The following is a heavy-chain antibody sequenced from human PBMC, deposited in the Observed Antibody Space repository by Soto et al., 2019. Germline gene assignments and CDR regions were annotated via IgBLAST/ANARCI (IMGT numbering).Heavy chain of an antibody. J-gene: IGHJ5*02. CDR1: GYTLTELS. D-gene: IGHD3-16*02. CDR2: FDPEDGET. V-gene: IGHV1-24*01. Sequence: ASVNVSCKVSGYTLTELSMHWVRQAPGKGLEWMGGFDPEDGETIYAQKFQGRVTMTEDTSTDTAYMELRSLRSEDTAVYYCATDKAYGGRSGVLDWFDAWGQGTLVTVSS. CDR3: ATDKAYGGRSGVLDWFDA.